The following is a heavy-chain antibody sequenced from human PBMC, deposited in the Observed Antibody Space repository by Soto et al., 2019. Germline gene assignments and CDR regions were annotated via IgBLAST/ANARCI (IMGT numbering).Heavy chain of an antibody. CDR2: IYYSGST. V-gene: IGHV4-39*01. CDR1: GGSISSSSYY. Sequence: QLQLQESGPGLVKPSETLSLTCTVSGGSISSSSYYWGWIRQPPGKGLEWIGSIYYSGSTYYNPSLKSRVTISVXTXXXXXXXXLXXXTAXXXXXXXXXRHAVHXXGFTDYWGQGTLVTVSS. J-gene: IGHJ4*02. CDR3: XRHAVHXXGFTDY.